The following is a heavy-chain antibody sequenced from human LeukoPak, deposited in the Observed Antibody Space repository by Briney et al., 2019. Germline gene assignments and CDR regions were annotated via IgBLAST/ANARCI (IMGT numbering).Heavy chain of an antibody. J-gene: IGHJ4*02. CDR2: ISYDGSNK. CDR1: GFTFSSYA. D-gene: IGHD3-9*01. V-gene: IGHV3-30*04. Sequence: PGGSLRLSCAASGFTFSSYAMHWVRQAPGKGLEWVAVISYDGSNKYYADSVKGRFTISRDNSKNPLYLQMNSLRAEDTAVYYCARGTDILTGYYSVSYFDYWGQGTLVTVSS. CDR3: ARGTDILTGYYSVSYFDY.